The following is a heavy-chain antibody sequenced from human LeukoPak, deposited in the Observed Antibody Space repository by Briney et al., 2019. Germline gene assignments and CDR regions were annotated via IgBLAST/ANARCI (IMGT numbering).Heavy chain of an antibody. V-gene: IGHV4-34*01. D-gene: IGHD3-22*01. Sequence: SETLSLTCAVYGGSFSGYYWSWIRQPPGKGLEWIGEINHSGSTNYNPSLKSRVTISVDTSKNQFSLKLSSVTAADTAVYYCARQTRLDSSGYYYGIFGYWGQGTLVTVSS. CDR2: INHSGST. CDR1: GGSFSGYY. CDR3: ARQTRLDSSGYYYGIFGY. J-gene: IGHJ4*02.